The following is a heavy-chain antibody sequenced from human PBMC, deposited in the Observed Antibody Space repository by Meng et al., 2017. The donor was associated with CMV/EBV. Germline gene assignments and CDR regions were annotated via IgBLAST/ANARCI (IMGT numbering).Heavy chain of an antibody. CDR3: ARVCGGSCFDY. J-gene: IGHJ4*02. Sequence: VRLVAAGAEVKKPGDSVKVSCKASGYTFTSYAMHWVRQAPGQGLEWMGGIIPIFGTANYAQKFQGRVTITADESTSTAYMELSSLRSEDTAVYYCARVCGGSCFDYWGQGTLVTVSS. D-gene: IGHD2-15*01. V-gene: IGHV1-69*01. CDR2: IIPIFGTA. CDR1: GYTFTSYA.